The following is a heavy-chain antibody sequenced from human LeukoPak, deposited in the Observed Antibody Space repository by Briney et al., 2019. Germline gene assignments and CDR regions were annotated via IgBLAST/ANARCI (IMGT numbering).Heavy chain of an antibody. D-gene: IGHD5-18*01. Sequence: GGSLRLSCAASGFTFSSYEMNWVRQAPGKGLEWVSYIRSIGDNIYYADSVKGRFTISRDNAKNSLYLQMNSLRAEDTAVYYCVRDGGTRLKYSYGYGDYWGQGTLVTVSS. V-gene: IGHV3-48*03. CDR1: GFTFSSYE. J-gene: IGHJ4*02. CDR3: VRDGGTRLKYSYGYGDY. CDR2: IRSIGDNI.